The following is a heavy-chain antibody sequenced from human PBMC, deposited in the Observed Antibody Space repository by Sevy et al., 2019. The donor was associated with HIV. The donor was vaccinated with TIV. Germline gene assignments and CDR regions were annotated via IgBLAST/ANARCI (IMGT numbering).Heavy chain of an antibody. V-gene: IGHV3-30*02. CDR3: VKEGGGEGGDH. Sequence: GGYLRLSCAASGFSFSSYGMHWVRQAPGKGLEWMSYIQYDGSNKDYADSVKGRFTISRDNSKNILYQQMNSLGVEDTAVFYCVKEGGGEGGDHWGQGTLVTVSS. CDR1: GFSFSSYG. CDR2: IQYDGSNK. J-gene: IGHJ4*02. D-gene: IGHD2-21*01.